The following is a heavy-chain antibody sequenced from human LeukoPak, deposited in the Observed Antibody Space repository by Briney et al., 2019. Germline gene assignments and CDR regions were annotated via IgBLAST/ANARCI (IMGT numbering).Heavy chain of an antibody. CDR1: GFIFSSYA. CDR2: ISGSGGST. V-gene: IGHV3-23*01. J-gene: IGHJ4*02. D-gene: IGHD4-11*01. CDR3: AKGKYSDYRYYFDY. Sequence: PGGSLRLSCAASGFIFSSYAMSWVRQAPGKGLEWVSTISGSGGSTYYADSVKGRFTISRDNSKNTVYLQMNSLRAEDTAVYYCAKGKYSDYRYYFDYWGQGTLVTVSS.